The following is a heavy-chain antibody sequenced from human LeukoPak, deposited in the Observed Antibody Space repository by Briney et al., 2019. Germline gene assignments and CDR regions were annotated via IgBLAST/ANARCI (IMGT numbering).Heavy chain of an antibody. CDR3: ARDRVGATTPYFDY. D-gene: IGHD1-26*01. CDR1: GGSISSYY. V-gene: IGHV4-59*01. Sequence: SETLSLTCTVSGGSISSYYWSWIRQPPGKGLEWIGYIYYSGSTNYNPSLKSRVTISVDTSKNQFSLKLSSVTAADTGVYYCARDRVGATTPYFDYWGQGTLVTVSS. CDR2: IYYSGST. J-gene: IGHJ4*02.